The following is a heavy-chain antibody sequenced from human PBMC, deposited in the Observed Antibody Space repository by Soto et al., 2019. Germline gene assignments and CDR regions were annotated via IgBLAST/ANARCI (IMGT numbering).Heavy chain of an antibody. CDR1: GYTFTSYA. D-gene: IGHD2-15*01. CDR3: ARVATGYCSGGSCYFGY. CDR2: INAGNGNT. V-gene: IGHV1-3*01. Sequence: QVQLVQSGAEVKKPGASVKVSCKASGYTFTSYAMHWVRQAPGQRLEWMGWINAGNGNTKYSQKFQGRVTITRDTSASTAYMELSSLRSEDTAVYYCARVATGYCSGGSCYFGYWGQGTLVTVSS. J-gene: IGHJ4*02.